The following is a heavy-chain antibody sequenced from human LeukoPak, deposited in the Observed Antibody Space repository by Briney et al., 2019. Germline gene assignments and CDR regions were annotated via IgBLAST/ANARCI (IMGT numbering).Heavy chain of an antibody. Sequence: PAETLSLTCSVSGGSISDHYWTWIRQPPGKGLEGIGRINYAGKADYNPSLKSRINLSVDTSKHQVYRQVSSVTAADSAIYYCARFGVDYDMDVWGHGTTVTVFS. CDR1: GGSISDHY. CDR3: ARFGVDYDMDV. D-gene: IGHD3-16*01. J-gene: IGHJ6*02. V-gene: IGHV4-59*11. CDR2: INYAGKA.